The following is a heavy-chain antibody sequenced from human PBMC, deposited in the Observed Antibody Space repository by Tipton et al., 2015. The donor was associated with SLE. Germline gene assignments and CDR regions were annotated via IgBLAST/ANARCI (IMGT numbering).Heavy chain of an antibody. J-gene: IGHJ5*02. CDR2: IHYGGNT. V-gene: IGHV4-31*03. D-gene: IGHD7-27*01. Sequence: TLSLTCTVSGGSISSAGNYWSWIRQLPGKGLEWIGYIHYGGNTYYNPSLQSRVTISVDTSRNQFSLNLRSVTAADTAFYYCTRHPSTGGSIDLWGPGTSVTVSS. CDR3: TRHPSTGGSIDL. CDR1: GGSISSAGNY.